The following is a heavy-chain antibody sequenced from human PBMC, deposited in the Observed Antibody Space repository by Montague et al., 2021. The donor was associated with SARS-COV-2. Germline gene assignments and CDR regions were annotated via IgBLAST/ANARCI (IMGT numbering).Heavy chain of an antibody. CDR3: ARVGRQELVRLSGMDV. J-gene: IGHJ6*02. D-gene: IGHD6-13*01. CDR2: IYYSGST. V-gene: IGHV4-39*07. CDR1: GGSISSSSYY. Sequence: SETLSLTCTVSGGSISSSSYYWGWIRQPQGKGLEWIGSIYYSGSTYYNPSLKSRVTISVDKSKNQLSLKLSSVTAADTAVYYCARVGRQELVRLSGMDVWGQGTTVTVSS.